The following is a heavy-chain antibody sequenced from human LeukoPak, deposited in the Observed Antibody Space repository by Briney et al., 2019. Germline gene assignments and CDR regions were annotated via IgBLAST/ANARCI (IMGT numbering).Heavy chain of an antibody. CDR3: ARGTPYYDFGSGLAADY. Sequence: IGYIYYSGSTNYNPSLKSRVTISVDTSKNQFSLKLSSVTAADTAVYYCARGTPYYDFGSGLAADYWGQGTLVTVSS. J-gene: IGHJ4*02. D-gene: IGHD3-3*01. V-gene: IGHV4-59*09. CDR2: IYYSGST.